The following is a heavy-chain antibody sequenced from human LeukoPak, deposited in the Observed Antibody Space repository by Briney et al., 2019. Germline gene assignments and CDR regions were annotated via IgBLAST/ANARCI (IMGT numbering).Heavy chain of an antibody. V-gene: IGHV3-74*01. D-gene: IGHD2-21*02. CDR3: ARDGFLGPVTAYLDY. CDR2: VKSDGSRT. CDR1: GFTFSSYA. Sequence: GGSLRLSCAASGFTFSSYAMHWVRHAPGKGLGWVSRVKSDGSRTSYADSVKGRFTISRDNARNTLYLQMNSLRAEDTAVYYCARDGFLGPVTAYLDYWGQGTPVTVSS. J-gene: IGHJ4*02.